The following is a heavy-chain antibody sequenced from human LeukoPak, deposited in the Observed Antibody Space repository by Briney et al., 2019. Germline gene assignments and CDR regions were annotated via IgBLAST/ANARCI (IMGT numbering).Heavy chain of an antibody. CDR3: AKVTTVTTGDY. CDR2: ISYDGSNK. CDR1: GFTFSSYG. Sequence: GSLRLSCAASGFTFSSYGMHWVRRAPGKGLEWVAVISYDGSNKYYADSVKGRFTISRDNSKNTLYLQMNSLRAEDTAVYYCAKVTTVTTGDYWGQGTLVTVSS. D-gene: IGHD4-17*01. V-gene: IGHV3-30*18. J-gene: IGHJ4*02.